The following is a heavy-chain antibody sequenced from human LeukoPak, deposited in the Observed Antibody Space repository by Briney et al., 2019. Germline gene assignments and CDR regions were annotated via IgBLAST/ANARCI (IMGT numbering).Heavy chain of an antibody. CDR3: ARQGYYYDSSGEGDYFDY. CDR1: GGSISSSSYY. Sequence: SETLSLTCTVSGGSISSSSYYWGWIRQPPGKGLEWIGSIYYSGSTYYNPSLKSRVTISVDTSKNQFSLKLSSVTAADTAVYYCARQGYYYDSSGEGDYFDYWGQGTLVTVSS. J-gene: IGHJ4*02. CDR2: IYYSGST. V-gene: IGHV4-39*01. D-gene: IGHD3-22*01.